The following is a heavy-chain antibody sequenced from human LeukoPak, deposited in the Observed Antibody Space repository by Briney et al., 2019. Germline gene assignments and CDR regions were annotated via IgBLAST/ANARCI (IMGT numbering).Heavy chain of an antibody. J-gene: IGHJ3*02. CDR2: IYPDDSDT. Sequence: GESLKISLKSSGYNLISYWIGWVRQQPGKGLELIGIIYPDDSDTRYRPSFQGQVTISVDKSISIVYLQWSSLKASDNAMYYCARRPDGKVTFDIWGQGTRVAV. CDR3: ARRPDGKVTFDI. CDR1: GYNLISYW. D-gene: IGHD1-26*01. V-gene: IGHV5-51*01.